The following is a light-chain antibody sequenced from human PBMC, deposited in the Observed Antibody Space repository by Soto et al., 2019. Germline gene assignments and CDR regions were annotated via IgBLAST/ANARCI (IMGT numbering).Light chain of an antibody. V-gene: IGLV1-47*02. CDR3: AAWDDRLSGWV. CDR2: NNN. CDR1: SSNIGDNY. J-gene: IGLJ3*02. Sequence: QAVVTQPPSASGTPGQRVTISCSGSSSNIGDNYVFWYQQFPGAAPKPLIFNNNQRPSGVPDRFSGAKSGTSASLSISGLRSEDEADYHCAAWDDRLSGWVFGGGTKVTVL.